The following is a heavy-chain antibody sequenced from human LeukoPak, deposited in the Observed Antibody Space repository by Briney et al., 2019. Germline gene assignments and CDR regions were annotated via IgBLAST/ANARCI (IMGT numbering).Heavy chain of an antibody. D-gene: IGHD3-22*01. CDR1: GGSISSYY. Sequence: PSETLSLTCTVSGGSISSYYWSWIRQPPGKGLEWIGYIYYSGSTNYNPSLKSRVTISVDTSKTQFSLKLSSVTAADTAVYYCAGTYYYDSSGYSFDYWGQGTLVTVSS. V-gene: IGHV4-59*01. CDR3: AGTYYYDSSGYSFDY. CDR2: IYYSGST. J-gene: IGHJ4*02.